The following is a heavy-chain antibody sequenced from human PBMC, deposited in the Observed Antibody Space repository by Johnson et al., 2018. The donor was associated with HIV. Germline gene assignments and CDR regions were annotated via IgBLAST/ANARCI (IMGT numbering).Heavy chain of an antibody. CDR2: ISSTGSTI. CDR1: GFTFSDYY. V-gene: IGHV3-11*04. Sequence: QVQLVESGGGLVQPGGSLRLSCAASGFTFSDYYMNWLRQAPGKGLEWVSYISSTGSTIYYAESVKGRFTISRDNAKNSLYLQMNSLRGEDTALYYCARQTLRAFDIWGQGTMVTVSS. CDR3: ARQTLRAFDI. J-gene: IGHJ3*02.